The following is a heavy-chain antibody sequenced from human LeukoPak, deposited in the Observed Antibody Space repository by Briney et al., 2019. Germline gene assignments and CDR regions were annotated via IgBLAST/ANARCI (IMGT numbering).Heavy chain of an antibody. CDR1: GGSFSGYY. Sequence: PSETLSLTCAVYGGSFSGYYWSWIRQPPGKGLEWIGEINHSGSTNYNPSLKSRVTISVGTSKNQFSLKLSSVTAADTAVYYCARGLVVVPAARVHFDYWGQGTLVTVSS. V-gene: IGHV4-34*01. CDR2: INHSGST. CDR3: ARGLVVVPAARVHFDY. J-gene: IGHJ4*02. D-gene: IGHD2-2*01.